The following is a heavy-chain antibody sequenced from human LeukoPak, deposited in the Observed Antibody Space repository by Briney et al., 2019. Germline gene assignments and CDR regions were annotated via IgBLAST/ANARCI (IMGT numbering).Heavy chain of an antibody. CDR3: ARDAPRWRNAFDF. J-gene: IGHJ3*01. D-gene: IGHD4-23*01. V-gene: IGHV1-18*04. Sequence: ASVKVSCKASGYTFTSTGICWVRQAPGQGLEWMGWVSAYNGNTNYAQKFRGRVTMTIDTSTNTAYMELRSLRFDDTAVYFCARDAPRWRNAFDFWGQGTMVTVSS. CDR1: GYTFTSTG. CDR2: VSAYNGNT.